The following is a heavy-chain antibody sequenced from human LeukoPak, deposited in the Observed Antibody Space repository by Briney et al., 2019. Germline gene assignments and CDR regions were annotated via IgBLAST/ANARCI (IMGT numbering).Heavy chain of an antibody. CDR2: IKTDGSQT. V-gene: IGHV3-74*03. D-gene: IGHD3-10*01. J-gene: IGHJ4*02. CDR1: GVTFSSNY. Sequence: GGSLRHSCAVSGVTFSSNYMQWVRQAPGKGLVWVARIKTDGSQTTYADFGKGRFTISRDNAKSTLYLEMNSLRAEDTAVYYCARALRSPGDSGLDYWGQGALVTVSS. CDR3: ARALRSPGDSGLDY.